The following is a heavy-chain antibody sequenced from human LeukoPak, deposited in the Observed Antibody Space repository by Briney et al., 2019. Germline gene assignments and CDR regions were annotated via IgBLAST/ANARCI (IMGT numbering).Heavy chain of an antibody. CDR1: GFTFSSYA. J-gene: IGHJ5*02. V-gene: IGHV3-21*01. CDR2: ISSSSSYI. CDR3: ARDLLMYSSGWYGP. D-gene: IGHD6-19*01. Sequence: GGSLRLSCAASGFTFSSYAMSWVRQAPGKGLEWVSSISSSSSYIYYADSVKGRFTISRDNAKNSLYLQMNSLRAEDTAVYYCARDLLMYSSGWYGPWGQGTLVTVSS.